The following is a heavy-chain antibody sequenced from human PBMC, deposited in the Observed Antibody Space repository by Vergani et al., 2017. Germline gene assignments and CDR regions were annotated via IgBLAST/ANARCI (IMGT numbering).Heavy chain of an antibody. D-gene: IGHD6-19*01. V-gene: IGHV1-2*02. J-gene: IGHJ3*02. CDR2: INPNSGGT. Sequence: QVQLVQSGAEVKKPGSSVKVSCKASGYTFTGYYMHWVRQAPGQGLEWMGWINPNSGGTKYAQKFQGRVTMTRDTSISTAYMELSRLRSDYTAVYYWARYRHVIAVAVWRWDDAFDIWGQGTMVTVSS. CDR1: GYTFTGYY. CDR3: ARYRHVIAVAVWRWDDAFDI.